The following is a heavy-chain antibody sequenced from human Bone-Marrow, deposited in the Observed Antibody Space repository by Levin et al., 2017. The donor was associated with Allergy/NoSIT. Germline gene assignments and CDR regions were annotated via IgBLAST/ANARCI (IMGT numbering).Heavy chain of an antibody. Sequence: SETLSLTCTVSGGSISSGSYYWSWIRQPARKGLEWIGRVYTSETSYNPSLKSRVTISADTSKNQFSLRLRSVTAADTAVYYCARGNAATVTDAFDIWGQGTMVIVSS. J-gene: IGHJ3*02. CDR1: GGSISSGSYY. CDR2: VYTSET. V-gene: IGHV4-61*02. CDR3: ARGNAATVTDAFDI. D-gene: IGHD4-17*01.